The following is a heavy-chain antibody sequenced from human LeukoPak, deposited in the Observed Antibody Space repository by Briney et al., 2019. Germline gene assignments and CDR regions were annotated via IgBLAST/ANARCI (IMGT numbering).Heavy chain of an antibody. J-gene: IGHJ4*02. Sequence: SETLSLTCAVYGGSFSGYYWSWIRQPPGKGLEWIGEINHSGSTNYNPSLKSRVTISVDTSKNQFSLKLSSVTAADTAVYYCARAKGCSGGSCYTFDYWGQGTLVTVSS. V-gene: IGHV4-34*01. CDR2: INHSGST. D-gene: IGHD2-15*01. CDR3: ARAKGCSGGSCYTFDY. CDR1: GGSFSGYY.